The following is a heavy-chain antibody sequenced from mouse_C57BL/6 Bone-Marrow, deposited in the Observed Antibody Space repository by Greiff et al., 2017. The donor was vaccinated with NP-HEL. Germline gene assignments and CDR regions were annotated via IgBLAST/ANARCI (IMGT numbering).Heavy chain of an antibody. D-gene: IGHD1-1*01. CDR3: TGYSVSYYYAMKN. CDR2: IYPRDGST. CDR1: GYTFTSYD. Sequence: VKLMESGPELVKPGASVKLSCKASGYTFTSYDINWVKQRPGQGLEWIGWIYPRDGSTKYNEKFKGKATLTADTSSSTAYMQLHSLTSEDSAVCFCTGYSVSYYYAMKNWGRGTSVTVSA. J-gene: IGHJ4*01. V-gene: IGHV1-85*01.